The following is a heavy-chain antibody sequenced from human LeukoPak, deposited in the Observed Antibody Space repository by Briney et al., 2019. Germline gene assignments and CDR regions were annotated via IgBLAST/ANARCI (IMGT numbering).Heavy chain of an antibody. CDR1: GYSISSGYY. D-gene: IGHD6-19*01. Sequence: KPSETLSLTCAVPGYSISSGYYWGWTRQPPGRGLEWIGYIYHSGSTFYYTLRKSRVTISVATSKNQFFLTLSSVTAADTAVYYCARRGRDRARLGYYYYYMDVWGKGTTVTVSS. CDR3: ARRGRDRARLGYYYYYMDV. CDR2: IYHSGST. V-gene: IGHV4-38-2*01. J-gene: IGHJ6*03.